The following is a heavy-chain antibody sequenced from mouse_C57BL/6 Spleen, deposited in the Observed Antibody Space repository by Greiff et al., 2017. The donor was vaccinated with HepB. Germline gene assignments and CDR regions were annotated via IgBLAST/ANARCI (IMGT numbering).Heavy chain of an antibody. CDR1: GFTFSDYG. V-gene: IGHV5-17*01. J-gene: IGHJ4*01. Sequence: EVQLQESGGGLVKPGGSLKLSCAASGFTFSDYGMHWVRQAPEKGLEWVAYISSGSSTIYYADTVKGRFTISRDNAKNTLFLQMTSLRSEDTAMYYCARNGYGSSSYAMDYWGQGTSVTVSS. CDR2: ISSGSSTI. CDR3: ARNGYGSSSYAMDY. D-gene: IGHD1-1*01.